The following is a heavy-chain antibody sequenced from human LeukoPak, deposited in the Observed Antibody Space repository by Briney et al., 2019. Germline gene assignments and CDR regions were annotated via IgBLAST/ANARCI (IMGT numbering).Heavy chain of an antibody. V-gene: IGHV3-23*01. D-gene: IGHD1-26*01. CDR1: GFTFSTFD. J-gene: IGHJ4*02. CDR2: IIGHDGRT. Sequence: GGSLRLSCAASGFTFSTFDMSWVRQAPGKGLEWVSVIIGHDGRTHYADSVKGRFTISRDSSMDTLYLQMNNLRAEDTAIYFCTKGAWLDYWGQGTLVTVSS. CDR3: TKGAWLDY.